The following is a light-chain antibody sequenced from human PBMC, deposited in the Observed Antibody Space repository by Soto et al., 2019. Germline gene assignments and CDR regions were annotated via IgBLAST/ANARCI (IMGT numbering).Light chain of an antibody. CDR1: TSNIESHS. CDR3: SSYTTTNTYV. J-gene: IGLJ1*01. V-gene: IGLV1-44*01. Sequence: QSVLTQPPSASGTPGQRIIISCSGSTSNIESHSVNWFQQVPGTAPRLLIITNNQRPSGVPDRFSGSKSGASASLAISGLQAEDEADYYCSSYTTTNTYVFGTGTKLTVL. CDR2: TNN.